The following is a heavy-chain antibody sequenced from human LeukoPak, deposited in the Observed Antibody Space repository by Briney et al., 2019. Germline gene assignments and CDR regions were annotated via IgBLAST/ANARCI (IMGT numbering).Heavy chain of an antibody. CDR2: ISTDGRSA. CDR1: GFTLSNYW. CDR3: ARGPVGAEL. J-gene: IGHJ4*02. Sequence: TGGSLRLSCAASGFTLSNYWMHWVRHVAGKGLEWVSRISTDGRSASYADSVRGRFTMSRDNAQNSVYLQMDSVTGEDTAVYYCARGPVGAELWGQGILVTVSS. V-gene: IGHV3-74*01. D-gene: IGHD1-26*01.